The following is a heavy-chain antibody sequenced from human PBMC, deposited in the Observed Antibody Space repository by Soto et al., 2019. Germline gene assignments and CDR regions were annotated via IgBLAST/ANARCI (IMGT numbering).Heavy chain of an antibody. Sequence: ASVKVSCKASGYTFSSVTIHWVRQAPGQRLEWMGWINGGNGDTKYSQKFQDRVTITRDTSASTAYIELSSLRSEDTAVYYCARDIFAEYTHHWFDPWGQGTLVTVSS. D-gene: IGHD5-18*01. CDR2: INGGNGDT. V-gene: IGHV1-3*01. CDR3: ARDIFAEYTHHWFDP. J-gene: IGHJ5*02. CDR1: GYTFSSVT.